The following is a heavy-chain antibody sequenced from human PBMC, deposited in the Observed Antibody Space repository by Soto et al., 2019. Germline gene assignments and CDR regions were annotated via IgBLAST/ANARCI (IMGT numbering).Heavy chain of an antibody. V-gene: IGHV3-30*18. CDR2: ISYDGSNK. Sequence: QVQLVESGGGVVQPGRSLRLSCAASGFTFSTYGMHWVRQAPGKGLEWVAVISYDGSNKYYVDSVKGRFTISRDNSKNXXYLQMNSLRAEDTAVYSCAKDRGFCTGGTCALFDYWGQGTLVTVSS. CDR3: AKDRGFCTGGTCALFDY. J-gene: IGHJ4*02. CDR1: GFTFSTYG. D-gene: IGHD2-15*01.